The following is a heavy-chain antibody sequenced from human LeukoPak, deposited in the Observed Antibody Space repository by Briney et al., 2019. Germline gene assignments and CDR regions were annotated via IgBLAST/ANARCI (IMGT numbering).Heavy chain of an antibody. J-gene: IGHJ4*02. CDR1: GLTFSGYS. V-gene: IGHV3-30*04. Sequence: GGSLRLSCAASGLTFSGYSMHWVRQAPGKGLEWVAYISYDGRNDYHADSVKGRFTISRDNSKNTLFLRLHSLRPEDTAVYYTHPPYWGQGTLVTVSS. CDR3: HPPY. CDR2: ISYDGRND.